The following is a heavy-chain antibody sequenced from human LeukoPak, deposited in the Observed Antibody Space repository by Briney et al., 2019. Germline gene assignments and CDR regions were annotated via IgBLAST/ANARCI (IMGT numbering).Heavy chain of an antibody. CDR2: IKQDGSEK. CDR3: ARDCDSTDYYYGSLDY. J-gene: IGHJ4*02. Sequence: GGSLRLSCAASGFTFSSYWMSWVRQAPGKGLEWVANIKQDGSEKYYVDSVKGRFTISRDNAKSSLYLQMNSLRAEDTAVYYCARDCDSTDYYYGSLDYWGQGTLVTVSS. V-gene: IGHV3-7*01. CDR1: GFTFSSYW. D-gene: IGHD3-22*01.